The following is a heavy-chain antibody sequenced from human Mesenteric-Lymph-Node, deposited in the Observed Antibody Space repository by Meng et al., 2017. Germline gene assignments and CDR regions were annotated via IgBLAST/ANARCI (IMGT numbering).Heavy chain of an antibody. D-gene: IGHD2-8*02. CDR2: ISAYNGNT. V-gene: IGHV1-18*01. CDR1: GYTFTNYG. J-gene: IGHJ5*02. Sequence: QAQRVKSGAEVKKPGSSVKVSCKASGYTFTNYGITWVRQAPGQGLEWMGWISAYNGNTNYEQKFRDRVIMTTDTSSSTVYMELRSLRSDDTAIYYCASLYCTGGSCFHNWFDPWGQGTLVTVSS. CDR3: ASLYCTGGSCFHNWFDP.